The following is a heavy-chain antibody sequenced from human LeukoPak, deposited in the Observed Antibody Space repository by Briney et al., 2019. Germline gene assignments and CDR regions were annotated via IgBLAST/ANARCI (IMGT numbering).Heavy chain of an antibody. J-gene: IGHJ4*02. CDR1: GFTFGDYA. CDR3: TRNSGYDRVY. CDR2: IRSKAYGGTT. V-gene: IGHV3-49*04. Sequence: PGGSLRLSCTASGFTFGDYAMSWVRQAPGKGLEWVGFIRSKAYGGTTEYAASVKGRFTISRDDSKSIAYLQMNSLKIEDTAVYYCTRNSGYDRVYWGQGTLVTVSS. D-gene: IGHD5-12*01.